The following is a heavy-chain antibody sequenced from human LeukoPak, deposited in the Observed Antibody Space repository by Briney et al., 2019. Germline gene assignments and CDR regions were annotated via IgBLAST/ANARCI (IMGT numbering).Heavy chain of an antibody. J-gene: IGHJ4*02. V-gene: IGHV3-33*01. D-gene: IGHD3-16*02. Sequence: AGGSLRLSCAASGFTFSSYGMHWVRQAPGKGLEWVAVIWYDGSNKYYADSVKGRFTISRDNSKNTLYLQMNSLRAEDTAVYYCARRDYVWGSYRYSPPAYWGQGTLVTVSS. CDR2: IWYDGSNK. CDR3: ARRDYVWGSYRYSPPAY. CDR1: GFTFSSYG.